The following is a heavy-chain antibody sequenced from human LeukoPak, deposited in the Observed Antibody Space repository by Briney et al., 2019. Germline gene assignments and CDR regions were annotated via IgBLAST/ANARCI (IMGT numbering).Heavy chain of an antibody. Sequence: GGSPRLSCAASGFTFSSHDISWVRQAPGKGLEWVSAISDSGGTTYYADSVKGRFTISRDNSKNTLYLQMNSLRAEDTAVYYCAKVSDTTMVYFFDYWGQGTLVTVSS. CDR2: ISDSGGTT. CDR1: GFTFSSHD. CDR3: AKVSDTTMVYFFDY. J-gene: IGHJ4*02. D-gene: IGHD5-18*01. V-gene: IGHV3-23*01.